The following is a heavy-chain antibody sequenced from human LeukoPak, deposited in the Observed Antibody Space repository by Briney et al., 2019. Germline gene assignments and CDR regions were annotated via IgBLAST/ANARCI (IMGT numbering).Heavy chain of an antibody. CDR3: ARGSRGGGFGELLRYLNYYYGMDV. J-gene: IGHJ6*02. V-gene: IGHV1-8*01. Sequence: ASLKVSCKASGYTFTSYDINGVPQAPGQGLEWMGWMKPKIGDTSYAQKFQGRDTMTRNTTTSTDCIELRSARSENTAVYITARGSRGGGFGELLRYLNYYYGMDVWGQGATVTVSS. D-gene: IGHD3-10*01. CDR2: MKPKIGDT. CDR1: GYTFTSYD.